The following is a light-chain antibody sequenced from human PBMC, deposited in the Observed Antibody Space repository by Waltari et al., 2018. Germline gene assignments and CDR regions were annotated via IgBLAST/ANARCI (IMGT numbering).Light chain of an antibody. CDR1: QGNSTS. V-gene: IGKV1-17*01. Sequence: DIQMTQSPSSLSASAGDRVTITCRASQGNSTSLNWYQQKPGKAPKRLIYAASSLESGVPSRFSGSGSGTDFTLTISSLQPEDFATYYCLQYNSNPLTFGGGTKVEIK. CDR2: AAS. J-gene: IGKJ4*01. CDR3: LQYNSNPLT.